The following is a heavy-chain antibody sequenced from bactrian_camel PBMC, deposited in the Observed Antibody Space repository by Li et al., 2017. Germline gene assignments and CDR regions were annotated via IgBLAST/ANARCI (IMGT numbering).Heavy chain of an antibody. CDR2: MWPGGGST. CDR3: AADRLGLCTAVEWDQVNYDF. D-gene: IGHD6*01. CDR1: EYAYMRHC. V-gene: IGHV3S28*01. Sequence: QLVESGGGSVPAGGSLRLSCVVSEYAYMRHCLGWFRQAPGEERDGVAAMWPGGGSTYYSDSVKGRFSVSQDEARRVMTLQMTRLKPEDTSRYSCAADRLGLCTAVEWDQVNYDFWGRGTQVTVSS. J-gene: IGHJ4*01.